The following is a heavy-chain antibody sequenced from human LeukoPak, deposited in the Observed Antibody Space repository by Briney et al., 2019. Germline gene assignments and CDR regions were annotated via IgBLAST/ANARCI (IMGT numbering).Heavy chain of an antibody. J-gene: IGHJ3*02. CDR1: GYTLTELS. Sequence: ASVKVSCKVSGYTLTELSMHWVRQAPGKGLEWMGGFDPEDGESIYAQKFQGRVTMTEDTSTDTAYMELSSLRSDDTAVYYCARAVLVATIDKPNLDAFDIWGQGTMVTVSS. CDR2: FDPEDGES. CDR3: ARAVLVATIDKPNLDAFDI. D-gene: IGHD5-12*01. V-gene: IGHV1-24*01.